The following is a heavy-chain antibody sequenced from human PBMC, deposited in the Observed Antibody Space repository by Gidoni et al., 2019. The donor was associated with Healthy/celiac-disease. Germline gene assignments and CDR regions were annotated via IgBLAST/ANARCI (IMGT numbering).Heavy chain of an antibody. CDR3: ARDGLSHRDYGDYYYGMDV. CDR1: GGSISSGGYY. J-gene: IGHJ6*02. CDR2: IYYSGST. D-gene: IGHD4-17*01. V-gene: IGHV4-31*03. Sequence: QVQLQESGPGLVKPSQTLSLTCTVSGGSISSGGYYWSCIRQHPGKGLEWIGYIYYSGSTYYNPSLKSRVTISVHTSKNQFSLKLSSVTAADTAVYYCARDGLSHRDYGDYYYGMDVWGQGTTVTVSS.